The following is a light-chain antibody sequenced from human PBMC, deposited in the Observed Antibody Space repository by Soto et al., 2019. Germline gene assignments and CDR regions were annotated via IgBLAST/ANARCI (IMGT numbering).Light chain of an antibody. J-gene: IGLJ1*01. CDR1: NSDVGGYNF. V-gene: IGLV2-8*01. Sequence: SALTQPPSASGSPGQSVTISCTGTNSDVGGYNFVSWYQQHPGTAPKLIIYEVTKRPSGVPDRFSGSKSGSTASLTVSGLQAEDEADYYCSSYAGSNNRFVFGTGTKVTVL. CDR3: SSYAGSNNRFV. CDR2: EVT.